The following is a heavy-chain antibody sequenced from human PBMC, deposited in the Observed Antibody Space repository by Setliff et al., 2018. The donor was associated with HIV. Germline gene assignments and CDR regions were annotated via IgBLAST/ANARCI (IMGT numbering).Heavy chain of an antibody. CDR3: AKPANGG. CDR2: IHYSGST. V-gene: IGHV4-59*01. CDR1: GGAIRTYY. J-gene: IGHJ3*01. Sequence: KTSETLSLTCTVSGGAIRTYYWSWIRQPPGKGLEWIGYIHYSGSTNYSPSLKSRVTISVDTSKNQFSLKLSSVTAADTAVYYCAKPANGGWGQGTMVTV.